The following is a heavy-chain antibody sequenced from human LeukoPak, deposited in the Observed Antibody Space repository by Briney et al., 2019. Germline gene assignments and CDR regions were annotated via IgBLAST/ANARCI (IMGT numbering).Heavy chain of an antibody. V-gene: IGHV4-34*01. J-gene: IGHJ5*02. CDR1: GGSFSGYY. Sequence: SETLSLTCAVYGGSFSGYYWNWIRQTPGKGLEWIGEINHSGSTNYNPSLKSRVTISVDTSKNQFSLKLTSVTAADTAVYYCARNRFYYGSVNYGVPNWFDPRGQGTLVTVSS. D-gene: IGHD3-10*01. CDR2: INHSGST. CDR3: ARNRFYYGSVNYGVPNWFDP.